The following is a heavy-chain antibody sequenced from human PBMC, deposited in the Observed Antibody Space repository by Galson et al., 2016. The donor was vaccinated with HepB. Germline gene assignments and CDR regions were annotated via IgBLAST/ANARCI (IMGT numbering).Heavy chain of an antibody. CDR2: ISYDGSKK. D-gene: IGHD3-10*01. J-gene: IGHJ4*02. CDR3: ARVSGESGPDY. CDR1: GFTFSSYG. V-gene: IGHV3-30*03. Sequence: SLRLSCAASGFTFSSYGMNWVRQAPGKGLEWVAVISYDGSKKYYADSAKGRFTISRDNSKNTLYLQMNSLRAEDTAVYYCARVSGESGPDYWGQGTLVTVSS.